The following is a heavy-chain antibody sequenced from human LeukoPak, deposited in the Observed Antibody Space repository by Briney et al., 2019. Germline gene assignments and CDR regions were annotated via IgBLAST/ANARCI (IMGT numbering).Heavy chain of an antibody. Sequence: QPGGSLRLSCAASGFTFSSYAMSWVRPAPGKGLEWVSVIYSGGSTYYADSVKGRFTISRDNSKNTLYLQMNSLRAEDTAVYYCARAQYYYDSSGYYKEPYYYYGMDVWGQGTTVTVSS. CDR2: IYSGGST. V-gene: IGHV3-53*01. D-gene: IGHD3-22*01. CDR1: GFTFSSYA. CDR3: ARAQYYYDSSGYYKEPYYYYGMDV. J-gene: IGHJ6*02.